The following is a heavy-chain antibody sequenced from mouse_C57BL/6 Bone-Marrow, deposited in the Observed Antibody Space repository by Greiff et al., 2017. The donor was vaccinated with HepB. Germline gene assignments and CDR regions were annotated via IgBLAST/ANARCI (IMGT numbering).Heavy chain of an antibody. CDR2: IYPGDGDT. V-gene: IGHV1-82*01. D-gene: IGHD1-1*01. CDR1: GYAFSSSW. J-gene: IGHJ2*01. CDR3: ARIYYYGSKDY. Sequence: QVQLQQSGPELVKPGASVKISCKASGYAFSSSWMNWVQQRPGKGLEWIGRIYPGDGDTYYNGKIKGKATLTADKSYSTSYMQLSSLTSEDSAVYFCARIYYYGSKDYWGQGTTLTVSS.